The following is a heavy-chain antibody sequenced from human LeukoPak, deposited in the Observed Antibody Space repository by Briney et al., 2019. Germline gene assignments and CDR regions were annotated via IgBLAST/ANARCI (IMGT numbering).Heavy chain of an antibody. CDR3: ARPRIAYCGGDCYPYWYFDL. CDR1: GYTFTSYD. CDR2: MNPNSGNT. J-gene: IGHJ2*01. Sequence: ASVKVSCKASGYTFTSYDINWVRQATGQGLEWMGWMNPNSGNTGYAQKFQGRVTMTRNTSISTAYMELSSLRSEDTAVYYCARPRIAYCGGDCYPYWYFDLWGRGTLVTVSS. D-gene: IGHD2-21*02. V-gene: IGHV1-8*01.